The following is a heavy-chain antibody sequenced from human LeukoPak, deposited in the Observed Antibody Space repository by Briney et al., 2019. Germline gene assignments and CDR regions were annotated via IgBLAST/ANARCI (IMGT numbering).Heavy chain of an antibody. D-gene: IGHD3-10*01. CDR3: ARGTWYRGTYYYYGMDV. CDR1: GGSISSYY. Sequence: SETLSLTCTVSGGSISSYYWSWIRQPAGKGLEWIGRIYTSGSTNYNPSLKRRVTMSVDTSKNQFSLKLSSVTAADTAVYYCARGTWYRGTYYYYGMDVWGQGTTVTVSS. CDR2: IYTSGST. J-gene: IGHJ6*02. V-gene: IGHV4-4*07.